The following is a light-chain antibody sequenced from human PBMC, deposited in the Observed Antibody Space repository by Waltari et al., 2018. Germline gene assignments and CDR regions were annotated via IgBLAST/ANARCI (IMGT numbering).Light chain of an antibody. J-gene: IGLJ1*01. V-gene: IGLV2-8*01. Sequence: QSALTQPPSASGSPGQSVTISCTGTASDSSVSCYQQHPGKAPKPVIYEVSKRPSGVPARFSGSKSGNTASLTVSGLQAEDEADYYCSSDAVSDNFYDFGTGTKVTVL. CDR3: SSDAVSDNFYD. CDR1: ASDSS. CDR2: EVS.